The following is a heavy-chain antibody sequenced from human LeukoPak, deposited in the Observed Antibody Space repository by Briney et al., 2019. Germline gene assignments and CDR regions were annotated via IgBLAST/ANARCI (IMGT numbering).Heavy chain of an antibody. CDR1: GFTLTNAW. CDR3: TPAWRSAPGEGGGGYFDY. Sequence: PGGSLRLSCAASGFTLTNAWMSWVRQAPGKGLEWVGRIKSKTDGGTTDYAAPVKGRFTLSRDDSENTLYLQMNSLKTDDTAMYYCTPAWRSAPGEGGGGYFDYWGQGTLVTVSS. V-gene: IGHV3-15*01. J-gene: IGHJ4*02. CDR2: IKSKTDGGTT. D-gene: IGHD6-13*01.